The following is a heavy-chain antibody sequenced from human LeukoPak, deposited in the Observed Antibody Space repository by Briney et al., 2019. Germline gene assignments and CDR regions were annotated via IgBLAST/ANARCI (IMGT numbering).Heavy chain of an antibody. Sequence: GGSLRLSCAASGFIFKNFWMHWVRQVPGKGLVWVSRINLGGVTTTYTNSVKGRFTISRDNSKNTLYLQMNSLRAEDTAVYYCAKDGYSYGYTYYFDYWGQGTLVTVSS. CDR3: AKDGYSYGYTYYFDY. J-gene: IGHJ4*02. CDR1: GFIFKNFW. CDR2: INLGGVTT. D-gene: IGHD5-18*01. V-gene: IGHV3-74*01.